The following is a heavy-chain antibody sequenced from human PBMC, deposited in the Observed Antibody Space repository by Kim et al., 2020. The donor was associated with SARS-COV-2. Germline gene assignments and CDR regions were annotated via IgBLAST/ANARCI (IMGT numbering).Heavy chain of an antibody. J-gene: IGHJ4*02. CDR1: GYTFSSHH. CDR2: ITPSGDSA. V-gene: IGHV1-46*01. CDR3: ARANKGGLDY. Sequence: ASVKVSCKASGYTFSSHHMHWVRQAPGQGPEWMGIITPSGDSATYAQKFQGRITMTRDTSTSTDYMELSSLRAEDMAIYYCARANKGGLDYWGQGTLDTVSS.